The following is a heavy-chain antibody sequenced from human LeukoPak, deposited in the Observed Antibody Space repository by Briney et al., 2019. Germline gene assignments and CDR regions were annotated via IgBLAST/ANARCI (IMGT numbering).Heavy chain of an antibody. D-gene: IGHD3-10*01. CDR3: ARDRDRAEFYFDY. V-gene: IGHV3-33*01. J-gene: IGHJ4*02. CDR1: GSTFSDYG. Sequence: TGGSLRLSCTASGSTFSDYGMHWARQAPGKGLEWVASIWYDGYNKYYADSVRGRFTISRDNSKNTVYVQMNNLRAEDTAVYYCARDRDRAEFYFDYWGQGTLVTVSS. CDR2: IWYDGYNK.